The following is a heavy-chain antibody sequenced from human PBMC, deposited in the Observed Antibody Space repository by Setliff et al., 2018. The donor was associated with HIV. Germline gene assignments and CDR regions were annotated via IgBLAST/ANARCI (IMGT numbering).Heavy chain of an antibody. Sequence: PSETLSLTCTFSGASISNGYYYWSWIRQYSGKGLEWIGAVFYSGVTVYNSSLKSRAAISINTSRNQYSLRLASVTAAETADYYCARVNRARGGYFYYMDVWGKGATVTVSS. V-gene: IGHV4-30-4*01. D-gene: IGHD3-22*01. CDR2: VFYSGVT. CDR3: ARVNRARGGYFYYMDV. J-gene: IGHJ6*03. CDR1: GASISNGYYY.